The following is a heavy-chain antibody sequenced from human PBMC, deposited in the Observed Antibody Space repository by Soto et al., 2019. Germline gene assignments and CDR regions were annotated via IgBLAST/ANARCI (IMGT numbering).Heavy chain of an antibody. CDR1: RFTFSDAW. CDR2: IKSKTEAATI. D-gene: IGHD2-2*01. CDR3: ASGTGKSDFDY. V-gene: IGHV3-15*01. J-gene: IGHJ4*02. Sequence: PGGSLRLSCAASRFTFSDAWISWVRQAPGKGLEWVGRIKSKTEAATIDFAAPVKGRFAISRDDSKNTVFLQMNSLKIEDSGVYYCASGTGKSDFDYWGLGILVTVSS.